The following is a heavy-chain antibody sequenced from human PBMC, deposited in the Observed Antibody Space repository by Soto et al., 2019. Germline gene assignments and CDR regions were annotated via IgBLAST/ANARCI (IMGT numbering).Heavy chain of an antibody. CDR3: AGGYDSFDFDY. Sequence: SETLSLTCTVSGGSISSYYWSWIRQPPGKGLEWIGYTYYSGSTNYNPSLKSRVTISVDTSKNQFSLKLSSVTAADTAVYYCAGGYDSFDFDYWGQGTLVTAPQ. J-gene: IGHJ4*02. V-gene: IGHV4-59*01. CDR2: TYYSGST. D-gene: IGHD5-12*01. CDR1: GGSISSYY.